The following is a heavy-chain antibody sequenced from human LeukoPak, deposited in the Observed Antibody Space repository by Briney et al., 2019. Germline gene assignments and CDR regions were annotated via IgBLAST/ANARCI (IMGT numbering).Heavy chain of an antibody. CDR3: ARYAYGSGPFDY. D-gene: IGHD6-19*01. Sequence: SETLSLTCTVSGGSISSYYWIWIRQPPGKGLEWIGYIYYSGNTNYNPSLKSRVTISVDTYKNQFSLQLNSVTAADTAVYYCARYAYGSGPFDYWGQGTLITVSS. V-gene: IGHV4-59*01. CDR2: IYYSGNT. CDR1: GGSISSYY. J-gene: IGHJ4*02.